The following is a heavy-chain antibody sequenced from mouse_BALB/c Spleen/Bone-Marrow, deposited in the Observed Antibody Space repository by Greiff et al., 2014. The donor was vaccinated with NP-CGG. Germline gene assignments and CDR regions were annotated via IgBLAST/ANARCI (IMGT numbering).Heavy chain of an antibody. CDR1: GYTFTSYF. Sequence: ESGPELVKPGASVKMSCKASGYTFTSYFIHWVKQRPGQGLEWIGWIYPGDGSAKYNEKFKVKTTLTADKSSSTAYMFLSSLTSEDSAIYFCAYYRYDKYFDVWGAGTTVTVSS. CDR2: IYPGDGSA. CDR3: AYYRYDKYFDV. J-gene: IGHJ1*01. V-gene: IGHV1S56*01. D-gene: IGHD2-14*01.